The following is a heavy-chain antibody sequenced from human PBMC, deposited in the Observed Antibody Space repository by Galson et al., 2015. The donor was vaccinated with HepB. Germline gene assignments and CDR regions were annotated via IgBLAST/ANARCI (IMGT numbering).Heavy chain of an antibody. CDR3: VKEGSWFGGDWFDP. Sequence: SLRLSCAGSGFIFRHHAMAWIRQAPGKGLEWASGINGRGSTRSYSDAVKGRFSISRDYSKDTVFLQMDNLRAEDTAVYYCVKEGSWFGGDWFDPWGQGALVTVS. CDR1: GFIFRHHA. D-gene: IGHD3-16*01. V-gene: IGHV3-23*01. CDR2: INGRGSTR. J-gene: IGHJ5*02.